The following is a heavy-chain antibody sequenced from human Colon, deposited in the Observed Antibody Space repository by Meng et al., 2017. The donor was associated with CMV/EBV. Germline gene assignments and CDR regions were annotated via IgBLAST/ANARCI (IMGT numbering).Heavy chain of an antibody. Sequence: GESLKISCAASGFTFTSHALNWVRQAPGKELEWVSGISGGYPSTLYLDSVKGRFTISRDNARGSLFLQMKSLRAEDTAIYYCVRTTWIQVLDFWGQGAQVTVSS. D-gene: IGHD5-18*01. CDR3: VRTTWIQVLDF. CDR1: GFTFTSHA. CDR2: ISGGYPST. V-gene: IGHV3-23*01. J-gene: IGHJ4*02.